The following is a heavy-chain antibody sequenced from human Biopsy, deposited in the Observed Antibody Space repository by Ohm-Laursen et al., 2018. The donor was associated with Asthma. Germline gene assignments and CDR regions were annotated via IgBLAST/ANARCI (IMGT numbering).Heavy chain of an antibody. CDR2: ISSSSSTI. CDR3: ARFKRGYSYGYAGVFDY. V-gene: IGHV3-48*02. CDR1: FSGFF. D-gene: IGHD5-18*01. Sequence: FSGFFWNWVRQAPGKGLEWVSYISSSSSTIYYADSVEGRFTISRDNAKNSLYLQMNSLRDEDTAVYYCARFKRGYSYGYAGVFDYWGQGTLVTVSS. J-gene: IGHJ4*02.